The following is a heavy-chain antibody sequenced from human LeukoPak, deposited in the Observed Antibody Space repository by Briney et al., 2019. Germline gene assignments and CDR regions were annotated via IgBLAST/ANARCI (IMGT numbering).Heavy chain of an antibody. J-gene: IGHJ4*02. Sequence: PSETLSPTCNVSGGSITSYYWSWIRHPAGKGLEWIGRISASGSTHYNPSLSSRVTMPLDTSKNQVSLKLSSVTAADTAVYFCAREESGQNWRCFDFWGQGTLVTVSS. V-gene: IGHV4-4*07. CDR3: AREESGQNWRCFDF. CDR2: ISASGST. D-gene: IGHD2-8*02. CDR1: GGSITSYY.